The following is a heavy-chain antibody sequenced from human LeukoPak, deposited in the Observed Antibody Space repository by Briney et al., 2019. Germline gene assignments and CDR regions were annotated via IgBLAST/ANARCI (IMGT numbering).Heavy chain of an antibody. V-gene: IGHV4-39*01. CDR3: ARGPEHPYYYYYGMDV. D-gene: IGHD1/OR15-1a*01. CDR1: GGSISGSSYY. CDR2: IYYSGST. Sequence: PSETLSLTCTVSGGSISGSSYYWGWIRQPPGKGLEWIGSIYYSGSTYYNPSLKSRVTISVDTSKNQFSLKLSSVTAADTAVYYCARGPEHPYYYYYGMDVWGQGTTVTVSS. J-gene: IGHJ6*02.